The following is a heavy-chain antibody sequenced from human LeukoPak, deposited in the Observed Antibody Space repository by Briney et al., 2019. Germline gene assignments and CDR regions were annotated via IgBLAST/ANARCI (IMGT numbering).Heavy chain of an antibody. Sequence: SETLSLTCTVSGGSISGYYWTWIRQPPGKGLEWIGQIYYNGKAGYNPSLESRITISVDTSKNQMSLRLNSVTAADTAIYYCAKFGADYDMYVWGQGVTVAVSS. CDR3: AKFGADYDMYV. J-gene: IGHJ6*02. V-gene: IGHV4-59*13. CDR1: GGSISGYY. CDR2: IYYNGKA. D-gene: IGHD3-16*01.